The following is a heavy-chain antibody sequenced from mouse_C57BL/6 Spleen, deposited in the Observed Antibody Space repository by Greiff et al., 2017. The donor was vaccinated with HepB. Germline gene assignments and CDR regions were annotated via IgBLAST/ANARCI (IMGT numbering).Heavy chain of an antibody. CDR2: IDPSDSYT. D-gene: IGHD2-3*01. J-gene: IGHJ3*01. CDR1: GYTFTSYW. V-gene: IGHV1-69*01. CDR3: ARSGYDLFAY. Sequence: QVQLQQPGAELVMPGASVKLSCKASGYTFTSYWMHWVKQRPGQGLEWIGEIDPSDSYTNYNQKFKGKSTLTVDKSSSTAYMQLSSLTSEDSAVYYCARSGYDLFAYWGQGTLVTVSA.